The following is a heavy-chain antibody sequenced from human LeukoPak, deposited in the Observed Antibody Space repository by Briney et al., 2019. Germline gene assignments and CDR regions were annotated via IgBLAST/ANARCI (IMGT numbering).Heavy chain of an antibody. CDR1: GGSISSYY. D-gene: IGHD2-2*01. V-gene: IGHV4-59*08. Sequence: SETLSLTCSVSGGSISSYYWSWARQPPGKGLEWIGFIYYSGTTTYNSSLQSRVTISLDTSRNQFSLKLSSVTAADTAVYYCARSYSSTGYYYYGMDVWGQGTAVTVSS. CDR3: ARSYSSTGYYYYGMDV. CDR2: IYYSGTT. J-gene: IGHJ6*02.